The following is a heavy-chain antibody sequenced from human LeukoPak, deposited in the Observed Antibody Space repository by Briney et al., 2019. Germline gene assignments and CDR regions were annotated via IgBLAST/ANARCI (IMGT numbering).Heavy chain of an antibody. V-gene: IGHV4-59*12. CDR3: ARDSYMGYMDV. Sequence: SETLSLTCTVSGGSISSYYWSWIRQPPGKGLEWIGYIYYSGSTNYNPSLKSRVTISVDTSKNQFSLKLSSVTAADTAVYYCARDSYMGYMDVWGKGTTVTISS. J-gene: IGHJ6*03. CDR1: GGSISSYY. D-gene: IGHD3-10*01. CDR2: IYYSGST.